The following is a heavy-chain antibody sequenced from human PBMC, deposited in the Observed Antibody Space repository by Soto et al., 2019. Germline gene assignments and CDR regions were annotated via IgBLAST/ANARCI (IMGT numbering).Heavy chain of an antibody. CDR3: ARFVRSCTGTTCYTRADV. D-gene: IGHD2-8*02. V-gene: IGHV4-61*01. CDR1: GGCVSSDTHY. J-gene: IGHJ6*02. CDR2: IYSSGST. Sequence: QVQLQESGPGLVKPSETLSLTCTVSGGCVSSDTHYWRWIRQPPGKRLEWIGFIYSSGSTNYNPSLKSRVTMSVDTSKNQFSLKLRSEIVAYTAPYHCARFVRSCTGTTCYTRADVWGQGTTVTVSS.